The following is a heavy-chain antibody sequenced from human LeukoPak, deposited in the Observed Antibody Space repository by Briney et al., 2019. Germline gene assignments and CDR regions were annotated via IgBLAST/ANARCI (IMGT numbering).Heavy chain of an antibody. CDR2: IYTSGST. Sequence: SQTLSLTCTVSGGSISSGSYYWSWIRQPAGKGLEWIGRIYTSGSTNYNPSLKSRVTISVDTSKNQFSLKLSSVTAADTAVYYCARGHYSNQYYHYYMDVWGKGTTVTVSS. V-gene: IGHV4-61*02. J-gene: IGHJ6*03. CDR3: ARGHYSNQYYHYYMDV. D-gene: IGHD4-11*01. CDR1: GGSISSGSYY.